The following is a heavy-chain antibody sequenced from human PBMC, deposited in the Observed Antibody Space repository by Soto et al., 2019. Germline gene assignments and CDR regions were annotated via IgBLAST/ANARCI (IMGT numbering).Heavy chain of an antibody. CDR1: GFTFSSYA. J-gene: IGHJ6*02. CDR3: ASIAVAGTPAGYYYYYGMDV. D-gene: IGHD6-19*01. V-gene: IGHV3-30-3*01. CDR2: ISYDGSNK. Sequence: GSLRLSCAASGFTFSSYAMHWVRQAPGKGLEWVAVISYDGSNKYYADSVKGRFTISRDNSKNTLYLQMNSLRAEDTAVYYCASIAVAGTPAGYYYYYGMDVWGQGTTVTVSS.